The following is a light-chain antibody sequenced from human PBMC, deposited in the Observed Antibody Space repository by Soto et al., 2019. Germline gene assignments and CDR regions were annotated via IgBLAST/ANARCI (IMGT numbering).Light chain of an antibody. CDR1: SSDVGAYNY. CDR3: QSYDSSHKYV. CDR2: GVT. J-gene: IGLJ1*01. Sequence: QSVLTQPASVSGSPGQSITISCTGTSSDVGAYNYVSWYQQYPGKAPKLMIYGVTNRPSGVSNRFSGSKTGNTASLTISGRQAEDEADYYCQSYDSSHKYVFGTGTKVTVL. V-gene: IGLV2-14*01.